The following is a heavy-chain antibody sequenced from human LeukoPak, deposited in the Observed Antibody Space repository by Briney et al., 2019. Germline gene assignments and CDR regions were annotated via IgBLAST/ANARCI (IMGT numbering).Heavy chain of an antibody. J-gene: IGHJ5*01. V-gene: IGHV3-74*01. CDR2: IKSDGST. D-gene: IGHD3-10*01. CDR1: GFTFSSYW. Sequence: GGSLRLSCAASGFTFSSYWMHWVRQTPGKGLMWVARIKSDGSTIYADSVQGRFTNSRDNAKNTVYLQMNSLRVDDTAIYYCTRAITYFYGSVTYDWFDSWGQGTRVTVSS. CDR3: TRAITYFYGSVTYDWFDS.